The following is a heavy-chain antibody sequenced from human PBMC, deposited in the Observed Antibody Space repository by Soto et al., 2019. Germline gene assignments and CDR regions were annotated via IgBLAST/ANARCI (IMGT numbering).Heavy chain of an antibody. CDR1: DGNIVGRGCC. CDR3: ASFSLPAAGADSLLEYSQH. D-gene: IGHD2-21*02. CDR2: IYYSGST. V-gene: IGHV4-31*02. Sequence: WTVADGNIVGRGCCWICIHQHPGKGLEWIGYIYYSGSTYYNPSLKSRVTISVDTSKNQFSLKLSSVTAADTAVYYCASFSLPAAGADSLLEYSQHWVNGTLVIVFS. J-gene: IGHJ1*01.